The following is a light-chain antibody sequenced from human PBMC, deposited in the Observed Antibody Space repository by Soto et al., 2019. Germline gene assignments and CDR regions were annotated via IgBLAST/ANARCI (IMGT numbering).Light chain of an antibody. CDR1: QSLSSN. J-gene: IGKJ1*01. CDR3: QQYNNWPPWT. CDR2: DAS. V-gene: IGKV3-15*01. Sequence: EIVMTQSPATLSVSPGERATLSCRASQSLSSNLAWYQQKPGQAPRLLIYDASTRATGIPARFSGSGSGTEFTLTISSLQSEDFAVYYCQQYNNWPPWTFGQGTKVGIK.